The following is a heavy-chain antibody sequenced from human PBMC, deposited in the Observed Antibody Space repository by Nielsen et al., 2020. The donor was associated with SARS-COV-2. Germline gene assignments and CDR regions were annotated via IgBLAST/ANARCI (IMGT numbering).Heavy chain of an antibody. D-gene: IGHD3-3*01. V-gene: IGHV3-7*05. CDR2: IKHDGSEE. Sequence: GESLKISCIGSGVTLSSYWMTWVRQAPGKGLEWVANIKHDGSEEYYVDSVKGRFTISRDNAKNTLYLQMTNLRGEDTAVYYCARKTLRWSGRLRFYYGMDVWGQGTTVTVSS. CDR1: GVTLSSYW. J-gene: IGHJ6*02. CDR3: ARKTLRWSGRLRFYYGMDV.